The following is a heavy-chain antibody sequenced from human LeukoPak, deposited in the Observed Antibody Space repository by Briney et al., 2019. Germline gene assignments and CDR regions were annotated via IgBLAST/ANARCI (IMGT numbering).Heavy chain of an antibody. CDR3: PKVRTMIAVAFDI. V-gene: IGHV3-23*01. CDR1: GFTFSSYA. J-gene: IGHJ3*02. CDR2: ISGSGGRT. Sequence: GSLRLSCAASGFTFSSYAMTWVRQPPGKGLEWVSTISGSGGRTYYADSVKGRFTISRDDSKNTLYLQMNSLRAEDTAVYYCPKVRTMIAVAFDIWGQGTMVTVSS. D-gene: IGHD3-22*01.